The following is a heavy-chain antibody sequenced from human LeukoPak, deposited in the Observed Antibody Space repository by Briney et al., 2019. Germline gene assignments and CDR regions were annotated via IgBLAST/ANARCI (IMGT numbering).Heavy chain of an antibody. CDR2: IYPGDSDT. CDR1: GYSFTNYW. CDR3: ARRSSSRKGDWFDP. J-gene: IGHJ5*02. Sequence: GESLKISCKGSGYSFTNYWIGWVRQMPGKGLEWMGIIYPGDSDTRYRLSFQDQVTISADKSITTAYLQWSSLKASDTAMYYCARRSSSRKGDWFDPWGQGTLVTVSS. V-gene: IGHV5-51*01. D-gene: IGHD2-2*01.